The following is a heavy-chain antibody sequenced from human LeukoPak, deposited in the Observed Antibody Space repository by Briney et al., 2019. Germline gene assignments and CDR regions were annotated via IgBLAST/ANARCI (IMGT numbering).Heavy chain of an antibody. D-gene: IGHD6-13*01. CDR1: GYSIRSGYY. Sequence: SETLSLTCTVSGYSIRSGYYWGWIRQPPGKGLEWIGSIYHSGSIYHKPSLKSRVTISVDTSKNQFSLKLSSVTAADTAVYYCARTAAALEWTWFDPWGQGTLVTVSS. CDR3: ARTAAALEWTWFDP. V-gene: IGHV4-38-2*02. J-gene: IGHJ5*02. CDR2: IYHSGSI.